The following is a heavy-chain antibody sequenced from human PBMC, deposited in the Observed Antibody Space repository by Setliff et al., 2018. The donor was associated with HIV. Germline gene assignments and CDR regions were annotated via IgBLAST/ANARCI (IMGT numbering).Heavy chain of an antibody. CDR3: ARLYYAISTAYVDGFDS. V-gene: IGHV4-38-2*02. CDR2: IYQTGSI. J-gene: IGHJ4*02. D-gene: IGHD3-9*01. CDR1: GYSITNGYY. Sequence: SETLSLTCSVSGYSITNGYYWGWFRQSPGKGLEWIATIYQTGSIYYNPSLQNRVTLLLDMSKNQFSLKLSSVTAADTAVYYCARLYYAISTAYVDGFDSWGQGTLVTVSS.